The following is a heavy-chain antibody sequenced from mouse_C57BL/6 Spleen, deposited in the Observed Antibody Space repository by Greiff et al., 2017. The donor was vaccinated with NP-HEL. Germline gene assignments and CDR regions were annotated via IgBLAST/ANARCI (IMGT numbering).Heavy chain of an antibody. CDR1: GYTFTSYW. CDR2: IYPGSGST. Sequence: QVQLQQPGAELVKPGASVKMSCKASGYTFTSYWITWVKQRPGQGLEWIGDIYPGSGSTNYNEKFKSKATLTVDTSSSTAYMQLSSLTSEDSAVYYCARWGQLGKDYYAMDYWGQGTSVTVSS. J-gene: IGHJ4*01. V-gene: IGHV1-55*01. D-gene: IGHD4-1*02. CDR3: ARWGQLGKDYYAMDY.